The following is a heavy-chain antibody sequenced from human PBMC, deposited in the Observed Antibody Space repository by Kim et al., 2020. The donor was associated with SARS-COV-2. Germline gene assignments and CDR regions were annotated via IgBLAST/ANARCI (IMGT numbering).Heavy chain of an antibody. V-gene: IGHV3-30*01. Sequence: YVDSVKARFTISRDKSKNTLYLQMNSLRAEDTAVYYCARDLKYSGYRMDVWGQGTTVTVSS. CDR3: ARDLKYSGYRMDV. D-gene: IGHD5-12*01. J-gene: IGHJ6*02.